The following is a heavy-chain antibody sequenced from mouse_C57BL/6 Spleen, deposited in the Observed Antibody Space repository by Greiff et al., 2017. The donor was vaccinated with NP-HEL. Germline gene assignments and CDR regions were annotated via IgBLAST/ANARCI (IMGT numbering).Heavy chain of an antibody. J-gene: IGHJ1*03. CDR2: IRNKANGYTT. CDR1: GFTFTDYY. V-gene: IGHV7-3*01. D-gene: IGHD1-1*01. Sequence: EVQGVESGGGLVQPGGSLSLSCAASGFTFTDYYMSWVRQPPGKALEWLGFIRNKANGYTTEYSASVKGRFTISRDNSQSILYLQMNALRAEDSATYYCARSRHYYGSSYGYFDVWGTGTTVTVSS. CDR3: ARSRHYYGSSYGYFDV.